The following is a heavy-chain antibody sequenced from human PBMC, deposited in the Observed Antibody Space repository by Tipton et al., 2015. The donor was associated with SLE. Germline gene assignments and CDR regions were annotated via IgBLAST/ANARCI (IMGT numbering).Heavy chain of an antibody. D-gene: IGHD1-26*01. V-gene: IGHV1-18*01. CDR1: GYTFNSYG. J-gene: IGHJ3*02. Sequence: QSGAEVKKPGASVKVSCKASGYTFNSYGVSWVRQAPGQGLEWMGWISAYNGNTNYAQNLQGRVTMTTDTSTNTAYMELRSLTSDDTAIYYCARGPQWEPPGFDIWGHGTMVTVSS. CDR2: ISAYNGNT. CDR3: ARGPQWEPPGFDI.